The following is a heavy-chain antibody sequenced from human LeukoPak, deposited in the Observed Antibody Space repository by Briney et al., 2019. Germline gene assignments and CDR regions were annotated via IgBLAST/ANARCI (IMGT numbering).Heavy chain of an antibody. D-gene: IGHD6-13*01. CDR1: GFTFSSYW. Sequence: GGSLRLSCAPSGFTFSSYWMSWVRQAPGKGLEWVANIKQDGSEKYYVDSVKGRFTTSRDNAKNSLYLQMNSLRAEDTAVYYCARDKIAAAGLVDYWGQGTLVTVSS. V-gene: IGHV3-7*01. J-gene: IGHJ4*02. CDR2: IKQDGSEK. CDR3: ARDKIAAAGLVDY.